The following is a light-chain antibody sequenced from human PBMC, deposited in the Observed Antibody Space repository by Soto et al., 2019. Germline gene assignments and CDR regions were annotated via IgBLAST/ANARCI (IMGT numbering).Light chain of an antibody. J-gene: IGLJ1*01. CDR3: CSFAGSGTQYV. CDR2: DVS. Sequence: SVLTHPSPRSGAPGQAVTLSCPGTSSDVGSYTRVSWYQQPPGTAPKLIIYDVSNRPLGVPDRFFGSKSGNTASLTISGLQAEDEADYYCCSFAGSGTQYVFGTGTRSPS. V-gene: IGLV2-18*02. CDR1: SSDVGSYTR.